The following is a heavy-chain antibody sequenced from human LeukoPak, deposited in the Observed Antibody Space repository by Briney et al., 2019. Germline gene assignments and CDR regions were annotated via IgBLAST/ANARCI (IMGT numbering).Heavy chain of an antibody. CDR3: AREGKATLDY. CDR1: GYTFTGYY. J-gene: IGHJ4*02. V-gene: IGHV1-2*02. D-gene: IGHD2/OR15-2a*01. CDR2: INPNSGGT. Sequence: GSVKVSCKASGYTFTGYYMHWVRRAPGQEREWMVCINPNSGGTNYAQKFPGRVTMTRETSISTAYMELSRLRSDDTAVYYWAREGKATLDYWGQGALVTVSS.